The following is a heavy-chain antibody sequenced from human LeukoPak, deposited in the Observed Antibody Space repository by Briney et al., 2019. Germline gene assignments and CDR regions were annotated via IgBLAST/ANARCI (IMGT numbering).Heavy chain of an antibody. V-gene: IGHV3-21*01. J-gene: IGHJ6*03. CDR3: ARDPYSGGYGDYYYYYMDL. CDR1: GFTLSYNN. D-gene: IGHD1-26*01. CDR2: ISSSSSYI. Sequence: GGSLRLSCAASGFTLSYNNMNWVRQAPGKGLEWVSSISSSSSYIYFADSVKGRFTISKDNAKNSLYLQMNSLRAEDTAVYYCARDPYSGGYGDYYYYYMDLWGQGTTVTISS.